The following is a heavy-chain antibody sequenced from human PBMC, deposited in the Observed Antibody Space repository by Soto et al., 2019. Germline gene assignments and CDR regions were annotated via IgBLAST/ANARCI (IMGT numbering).Heavy chain of an antibody. CDR1: GFTVSSNY. CDR2: IYSDGTT. J-gene: IGHJ4*02. Sequence: EVQLVESGGGLIQPGGSLRLSCAASGFTVSSNYMSWVRQAPGKGLEWVSVIYSDGTTYYADSVKGRFTISRDNSKNTLYLQMNSLRAEDTAVYYCARGQLYSSGWHFDYWGQGTLVPVSS. D-gene: IGHD6-19*01. V-gene: IGHV3-53*01. CDR3: ARGQLYSSGWHFDY.